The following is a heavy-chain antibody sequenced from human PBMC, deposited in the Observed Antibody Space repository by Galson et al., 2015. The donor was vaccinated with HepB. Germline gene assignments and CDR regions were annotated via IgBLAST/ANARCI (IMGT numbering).Heavy chain of an antibody. CDR3: ARYKYNTSWDDAHHGMDV. D-gene: IGHD6-13*01. Sequence: TLSLTCTVSGGSLSNGDYYWSWIRQHPGKGLEWIGYIYYSGSTYYNPSLKSRVTISVDTSKNQFSLKLSSVTAADTAVYYCARYKYNTSWDDAHHGMDVWGQGTTVTVSS. CDR2: IYYSGST. CDR1: GGSLSNGDYY. J-gene: IGHJ6*02. V-gene: IGHV4-31*03.